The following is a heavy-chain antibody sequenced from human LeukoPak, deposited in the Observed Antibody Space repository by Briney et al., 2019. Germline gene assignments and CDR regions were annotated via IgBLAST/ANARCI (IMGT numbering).Heavy chain of an antibody. CDR2: ITDDGSNK. D-gene: IGHD4-17*01. Sequence: GGSLRLSCAASGFTFSSYAMHWVRQAPGKGLEWVAVITDDGSNKYYADSVKGRFTISRDNSKNTLYLQMNSLRAEDTAVYYCARDHHAVTTSIHYWGQGTLVTVSS. V-gene: IGHV3-30-3*01. CDR1: GFTFSSYA. CDR3: ARDHHAVTTSIHY. J-gene: IGHJ4*02.